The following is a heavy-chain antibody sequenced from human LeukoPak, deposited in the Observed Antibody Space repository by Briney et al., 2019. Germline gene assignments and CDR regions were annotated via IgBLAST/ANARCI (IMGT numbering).Heavy chain of an antibody. CDR2: ISWDGGST. Sequence: GGSLRLSCAASGFTFDDYNMHWVREAPGKGLEWVSLISWDGGSTYYADSVKGRFTISRDNSKNSLYLQMNSLRTEDTALYYCAKDYSGSPGAFQHWGQGTLVTVSS. V-gene: IGHV3-43*01. J-gene: IGHJ1*01. CDR3: AKDYSGSPGAFQH. D-gene: IGHD1-26*01. CDR1: GFTFDDYN.